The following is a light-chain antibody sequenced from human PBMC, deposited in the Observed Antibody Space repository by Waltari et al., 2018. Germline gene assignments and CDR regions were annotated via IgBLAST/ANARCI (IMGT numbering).Light chain of an antibody. CDR2: EVT. Sequence: QSALTQPASVSGSPGQSITISCTGTSSDVGGYAFFSCYQQHTGNAPKLLFYEVTKRPSGVSNRFSGSKSGNTASLTISALQAEDEADYYCSSYTTSSDFDVVGTGTKVTVL. V-gene: IGLV2-14*01. J-gene: IGLJ1*01. CDR1: SSDVGGYAF. CDR3: SSYTTSSDFDV.